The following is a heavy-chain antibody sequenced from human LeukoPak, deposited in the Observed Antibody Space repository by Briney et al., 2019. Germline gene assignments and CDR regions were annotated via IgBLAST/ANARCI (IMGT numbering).Heavy chain of an antibody. Sequence: ASVKVSCRASGYTFTSSYMHWVRQAPGQGLEWMGIINLSGGAATYAQKFRGRVNMTRDTSTTSVYMELSSLKSEDTAVYYCARDQSVSGRDYDFWSGYCYYWGQGTQVTVSS. CDR3: ARDQSVSGRDYDFWSGYCYY. V-gene: IGHV1-46*01. J-gene: IGHJ4*02. CDR1: GYTFTSSY. D-gene: IGHD3-3*01. CDR2: INLSGGAA.